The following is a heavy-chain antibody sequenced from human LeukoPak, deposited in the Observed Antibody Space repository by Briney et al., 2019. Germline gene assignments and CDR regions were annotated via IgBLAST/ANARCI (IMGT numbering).Heavy chain of an antibody. CDR3: ARDPYYDTLTGHLILGAFDI. V-gene: IGHV4-61*02. Sequence: PSETLSLTCTVSGGSMSNSSYYWSWIRQPAGKGLEWIGRLYASGTTYYTPSLKSRVTMSVDTSKNQFSLKLRSVTAADTAVYYCARDPYYDTLTGHLILGAFDIWGQGTMVTVSS. D-gene: IGHD3-9*01. CDR1: GGSMSNSSYY. CDR2: LYASGTT. J-gene: IGHJ3*02.